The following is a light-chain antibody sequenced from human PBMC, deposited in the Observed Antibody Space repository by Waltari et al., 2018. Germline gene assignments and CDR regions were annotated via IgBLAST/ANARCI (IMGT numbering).Light chain of an antibody. CDR1: SSDVGGYNY. CDR2: DVS. J-gene: IGLJ1*01. V-gene: IGLV2-11*02. CDR3: CSYACSYTSDV. Sequence: QSALTQPRSVSGSPGQSVTISCTGTSSDVGGYNYVSWYQQPPGKAPKLMIYDVSKRPSGVPAPFSGSKSVNTASLTISGFQAEDEADYDCCSYACSYTSDVFGTGTKVTVL.